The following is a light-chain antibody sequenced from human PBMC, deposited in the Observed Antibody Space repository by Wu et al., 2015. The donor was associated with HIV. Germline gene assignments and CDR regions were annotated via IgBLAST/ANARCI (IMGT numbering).Light chain of an antibody. CDR2: GVS. CDR3: QQYGGSPMYT. CDR1: QSVSSY. J-gene: IGKJ2*01. V-gene: IGKV3-20*01. Sequence: EIVLTQSPATLSLSPGERATLSCRASQSVSSYLAWYQQKPGQAPRLLIYGVSKRATGIPDRFSGSGSGTDFTLTISRLEPEDFAVYYCQQYGGSPMYTFGQGTKLEI.